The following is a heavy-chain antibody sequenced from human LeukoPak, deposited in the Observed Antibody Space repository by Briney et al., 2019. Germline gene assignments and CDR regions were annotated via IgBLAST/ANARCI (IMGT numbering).Heavy chain of an antibody. CDR3: ARLYGSGSYYNGFDY. V-gene: IGHV4-31*03. CDR2: IYYSGST. Sequence: SETLSLTCTVSGGSISSGGYYWSWIRQHPGKGLEWIGYIYYSGSTYYNPSLKSRVTISVDTSKNQFSLKLSSVTAADTAVYYCARLYGSGSYYNGFDYWGQGTLVTVSS. CDR1: GGSISSGGYY. J-gene: IGHJ4*02. D-gene: IGHD3-10*01.